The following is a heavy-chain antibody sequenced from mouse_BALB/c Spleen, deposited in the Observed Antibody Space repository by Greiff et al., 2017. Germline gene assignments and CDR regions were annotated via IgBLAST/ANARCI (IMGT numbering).Heavy chain of an antibody. Sequence: QVQLQQSGAELAKPGASVKMSCKASGYTFTSYWMHWVKQRPGQGLEWIGYINPSTGYTEYNQKFKDKATLTADKSSSTAYIQLSSLTSEDSAVYYCARDGTWFAYWGQGTLVTVSA. CDR2: INPSTGYT. J-gene: IGHJ3*01. CDR3: ARDGTWFAY. CDR1: GYTFTSYW. V-gene: IGHV1-7*01.